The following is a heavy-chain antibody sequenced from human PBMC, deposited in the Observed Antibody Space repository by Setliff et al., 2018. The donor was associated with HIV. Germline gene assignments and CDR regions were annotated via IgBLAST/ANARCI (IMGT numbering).Heavy chain of an antibody. J-gene: IGHJ4*02. CDR2: IRGNSGAV. Sequence: GESLKISCAASGFTFSSYSMNWVRQAPGKGLEWVSFIRGNSGAVTYADSVKGRFTISRDNARNSLYLQLNSLRAEDTAVYYCARDRGGSYTPLDFWGQGTLVTVSS. V-gene: IGHV3-48*01. CDR3: ARDRGGSYTPLDF. CDR1: GFTFSSYS. D-gene: IGHD1-26*01.